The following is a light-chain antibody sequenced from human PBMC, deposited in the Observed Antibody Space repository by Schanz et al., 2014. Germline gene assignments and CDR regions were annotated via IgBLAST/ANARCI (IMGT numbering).Light chain of an antibody. CDR1: QSVSSS. J-gene: IGKJ4*01. CDR2: GAS. Sequence: EIVMTQSPATLSVSPGERATLSCRASQSVSSSLAWYQQKTGQAPRLLIYGASTRATGIPARFSGSGSGTEFTLTISRLEPEDVAGYYCQQRNDWPATFGGGTRVEIK. V-gene: IGKV3-15*01. CDR3: QQRNDWPAT.